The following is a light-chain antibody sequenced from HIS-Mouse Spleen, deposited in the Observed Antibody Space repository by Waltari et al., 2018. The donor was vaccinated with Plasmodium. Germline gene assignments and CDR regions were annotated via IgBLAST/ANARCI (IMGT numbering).Light chain of an antibody. V-gene: IGLV3-1*01. CDR2: QES. CDR3: QAWDSSTVV. J-gene: IGLJ2*01. CDR1: KLGAKY. Sequence: SYELTQPPSVSVSPGQTASITCSGDKLGAKYACWYQQQPGQSPVLVIYQESKRPSGIPERFSGSNSGNTATLTISGTQAMDEADYYCQAWDSSTVVFGGGTKLTVL.